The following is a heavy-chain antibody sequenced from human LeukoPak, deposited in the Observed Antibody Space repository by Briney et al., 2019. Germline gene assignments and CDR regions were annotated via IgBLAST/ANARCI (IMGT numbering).Heavy chain of an antibody. CDR3: AKDQAAMVRGAYYFDY. V-gene: IGHV3-30*18. CDR2: MSYGGSTK. Sequence: QPGRSLRLSCAASGFIFSTYGMHWVRQAPGKGLEWVALMSYGGSTKYYGDSVKGRFTISRDNSKHTLYLQMNSLRAEDTAVYYCAKDQAAMVRGAYYFDYWGQGTLVTVSS. J-gene: IGHJ4*02. CDR1: GFIFSTYG. D-gene: IGHD3-10*01.